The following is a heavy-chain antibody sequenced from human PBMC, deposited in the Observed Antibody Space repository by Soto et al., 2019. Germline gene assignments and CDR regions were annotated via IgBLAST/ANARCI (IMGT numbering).Heavy chain of an antibody. CDR3: ARAPDSSIWYIGVNPDYCYYMDV. D-gene: IGHD6-13*01. Sequence: PGESMKVSCKGSGYSFTSYWIGWVRKMTGKGLEWMGIIYPGDSDTRYSPSFQGQVTISADNSISTAYLQWSSLKASDTAMYYCARAPDSSIWYIGVNPDYCYYMDVWGKGTTVTVSS. CDR1: GYSFTSYW. V-gene: IGHV5-51*01. CDR2: IYPGDSDT. J-gene: IGHJ6*03.